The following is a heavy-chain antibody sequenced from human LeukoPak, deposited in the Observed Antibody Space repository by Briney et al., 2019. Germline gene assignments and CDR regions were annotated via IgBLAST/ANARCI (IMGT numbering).Heavy chain of an antibody. D-gene: IGHD3-22*01. CDR3: ARGKDYYDSSGYLDY. CDR1: GGSFSGYY. CDR2: INHSGST. V-gene: IGHV4-34*01. Sequence: SETLSLTCAVYGGSFSGYYWSWIRQPPGKGLEWSGEINHSGSTNYNPSLKSRVTISIDTSKNQFSLKLSSVTAADTAVYYCARGKDYYDSSGYLDYWGQGTLVTVSS. J-gene: IGHJ4*02.